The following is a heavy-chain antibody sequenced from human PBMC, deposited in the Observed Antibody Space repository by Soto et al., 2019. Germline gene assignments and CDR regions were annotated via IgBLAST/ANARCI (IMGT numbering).Heavy chain of an antibody. CDR1: GYTFTSYG. Sequence: ASVKVSCKASGYTFTSYGISWVRQAPGQGLEWMGWISAYNGNTNYAQKLQGRVTMTTDTSTSTAYMELRSLRSDDTAVYYCARARHYYDSSGYSRFDYWGQGTLVTVSS. V-gene: IGHV1-18*01. J-gene: IGHJ4*02. CDR3: ARARHYYDSSGYSRFDY. D-gene: IGHD3-22*01. CDR2: ISAYNGNT.